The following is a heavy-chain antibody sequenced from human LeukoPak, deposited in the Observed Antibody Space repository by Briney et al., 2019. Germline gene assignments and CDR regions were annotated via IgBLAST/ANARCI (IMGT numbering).Heavy chain of an antibody. D-gene: IGHD3-16*01. CDR3: ARDPAPTGENAFDI. CDR1: GFTFSSYA. V-gene: IGHV3-30*01. J-gene: IGHJ3*02. CDR2: ISYDGSNK. Sequence: PGGSLRLSCAASGFTFSSYAMHWVRQAPGKGLEWVAVISYDGSNKYYADSVKGRFTISRDNSKNTLYLQMNSLRAEDTAVYYCARDPAPTGENAFDIWGQGTMVTVSS.